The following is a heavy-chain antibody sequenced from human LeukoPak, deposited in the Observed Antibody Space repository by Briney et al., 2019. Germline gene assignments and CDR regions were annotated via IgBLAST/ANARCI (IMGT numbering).Heavy chain of an antibody. CDR1: GYSFSTYW. CDR3: ARLEVVVVTPGRAAFDI. CDR2: IYPGDSHT. V-gene: IGHV5-51*01. Sequence: GESLKISCKGSGYSFSTYWIGWVRQMPEKGLEWMGIIYPGDSHTRYSPSFQGQVTISADKSISTAYLQWSSLKASDTAMYYCARLEVVVVTPGRAAFDIWGQGTTVTVSS. J-gene: IGHJ3*02. D-gene: IGHD3-22*01.